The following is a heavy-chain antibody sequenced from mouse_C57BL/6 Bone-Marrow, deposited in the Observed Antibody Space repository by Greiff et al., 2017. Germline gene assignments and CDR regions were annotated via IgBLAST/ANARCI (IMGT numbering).Heavy chain of an antibody. Sequence: VQLQQPGAELVRPGASVKLSCTASGFNIKDDYMHWVKQRPEQGLEWIGWFDPENGDTEYASKFQGKATIPAATSSNTAYLKLSSLTAEDTAVYYCTRTRGIDYWGQGTTLTVSS. D-gene: IGHD3-3*01. J-gene: IGHJ2*01. CDR2: FDPENGDT. CDR3: TRTRGIDY. V-gene: IGHV14-4*01. CDR1: GFNIKDDY.